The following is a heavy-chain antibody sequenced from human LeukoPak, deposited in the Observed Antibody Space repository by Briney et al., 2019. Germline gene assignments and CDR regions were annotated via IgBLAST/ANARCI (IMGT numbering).Heavy chain of an antibody. CDR1: GFTFSSYA. Sequence: GGSLRLSCAASGFTFSSYAMSWVRQAPGKGLEWVSAISGSGGSTYYADSVKGRFTISRDNSKNTLYLQMNSLRAEDTAVYYCARAHGYCSGGSCQRSLYMDVWGKGTTVTISS. J-gene: IGHJ6*03. V-gene: IGHV3-23*01. D-gene: IGHD2-15*01. CDR3: ARAHGYCSGGSCQRSLYMDV. CDR2: ISGSGGST.